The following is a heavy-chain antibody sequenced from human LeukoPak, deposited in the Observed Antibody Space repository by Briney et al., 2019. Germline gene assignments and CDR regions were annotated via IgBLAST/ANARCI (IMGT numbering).Heavy chain of an antibody. V-gene: IGHV3-48*04. Sequence: GGSLRLSCAASGFTFSSYIMNWVRQAPGKGLEWVSYISSSSSTIYYADSVKGRFTLSRDNAKNSLFLQMNSLRVEDTAVYYCATYDNWVAGDVWGQGTSVSVSS. CDR2: ISSSSSTI. CDR3: ATYDNWVAGDV. CDR1: GFTFSSYI. D-gene: IGHD1-1*01. J-gene: IGHJ6*02.